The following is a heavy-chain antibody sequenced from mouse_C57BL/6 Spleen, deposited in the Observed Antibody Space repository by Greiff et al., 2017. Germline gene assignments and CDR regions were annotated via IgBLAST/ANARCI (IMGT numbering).Heavy chain of an antibody. V-gene: IGHV5-6*02. CDR3: AREGNYPFFDY. J-gene: IGHJ2*01. D-gene: IGHD2-1*01. Sequence: DVKLVESGGDLVKPGGSLKLSCAASGFTFSSYGMSWVRQTPDKRLEWVATISSGGSYTYYPDSVKGRFTISRDNAKNTLYLQMSSLKSEDTAMYYCAREGNYPFFDYWGQGTTLTVSS. CDR2: ISSGGSYT. CDR1: GFTFSSYG.